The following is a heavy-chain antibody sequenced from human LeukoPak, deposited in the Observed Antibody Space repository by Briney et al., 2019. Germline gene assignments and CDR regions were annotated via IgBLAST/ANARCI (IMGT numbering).Heavy chain of an antibody. CDR2: MNPNSGNT. V-gene: IGHV1-8*01. D-gene: IGHD1-26*01. CDR3: AREGASGSYALIDY. J-gene: IGHJ4*02. CDR1: GYTFTSYD. Sequence: ASVKVSCKXSGYTFTSYDINWVRQATGQGLERMGWMNPNSGNTGYSQKFQGRVTMARNTSISTAYMELSSLRSEDTAVYYCAREGASGSYALIDYWGQGTLVTVSS.